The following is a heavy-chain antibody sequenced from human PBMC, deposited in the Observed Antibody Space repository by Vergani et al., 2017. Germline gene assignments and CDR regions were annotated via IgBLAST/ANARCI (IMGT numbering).Heavy chain of an antibody. V-gene: IGHV3-9*01. Sequence: EVQLVESGGGLVQPGRSLRLSCAASGFTFDDYAMHWVRQAPGKGLEWVSGISWNSGSIGYADSVKGRFTISRDNAKNSLYLQMNSLRAEDTALYYSAKDDYYYYYMDVWGKGTTVTVSS. CDR3: AKDDYYYYYMDV. CDR2: ISWNSGSI. J-gene: IGHJ6*03. CDR1: GFTFDDYA.